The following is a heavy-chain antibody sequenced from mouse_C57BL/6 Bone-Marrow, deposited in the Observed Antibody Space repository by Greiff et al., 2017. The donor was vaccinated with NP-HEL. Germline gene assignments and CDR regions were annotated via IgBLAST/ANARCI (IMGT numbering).Heavy chain of an antibody. V-gene: IGHV1-5*01. CDR3: TPLRTTVVARDY. J-gene: IGHJ2*01. Sequence: VQLQQSGTVLARPGASVKMSCKTSGYTFTSYWMHWVKQRPGQGLEWIGAIYPGNSDTSYNQKFKGKAKLTAVTSASTAYMELSSLTNEDSAVYYCTPLRTTVVARDYWGQGTTLTVSS. D-gene: IGHD1-1*01. CDR1: GYTFTSYW. CDR2: IYPGNSDT.